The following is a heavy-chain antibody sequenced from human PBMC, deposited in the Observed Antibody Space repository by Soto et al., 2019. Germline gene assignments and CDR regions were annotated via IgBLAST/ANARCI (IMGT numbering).Heavy chain of an antibody. CDR3: AKDISRNYDFWSPYGMDV. CDR2: ISWDGGST. J-gene: IGHJ6*02. Sequence: GGSLRLSCAASGFTFDDYTMHWVRQAPGKGLEWVSLISWDGGSTYYADSVKGRFTISRDNSKNSLYLQMNSLRTEDTALYYCAKDISRNYDFWSPYGMDVWGQGTTVTVSS. V-gene: IGHV3-43*01. D-gene: IGHD3-3*01. CDR1: GFTFDDYT.